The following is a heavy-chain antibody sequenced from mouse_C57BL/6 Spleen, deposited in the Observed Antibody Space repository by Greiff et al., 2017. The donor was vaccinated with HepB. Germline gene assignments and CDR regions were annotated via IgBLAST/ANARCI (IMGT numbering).Heavy chain of an antibody. V-gene: IGHV1-82*01. D-gene: IGHD2-1*01. Sequence: VQLQQSGPELVKPGASVKISCKASGYAFSSSWMNWVKQRPGKGLEWIGRIYPGDGDTNYNGKFKGKATLTADKSSSTAYMQLSSLTSEDSAVYFCASGCNLDYWGQGTTLTVSS. CDR2: IYPGDGDT. J-gene: IGHJ2*01. CDR3: ASGCNLDY. CDR1: GYAFSSSW.